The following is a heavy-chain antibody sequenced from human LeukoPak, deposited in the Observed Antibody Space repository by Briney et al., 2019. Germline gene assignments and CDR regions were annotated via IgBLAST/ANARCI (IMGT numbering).Heavy chain of an antibody. D-gene: IGHD6-13*01. Sequence: GGSLRLSCAVSGFTVSGNYMSWIRQGPGKGLEWVSLIYSDDTTLYADSVKGRFTISRDISKNTLYLQMSSLRAEDTAVYYCASWAGTAAGFSGPFDYWGQGTLVTVSS. CDR1: GFTVSGNY. V-gene: IGHV3-53*01. CDR2: IYSDDTT. J-gene: IGHJ4*02. CDR3: ASWAGTAAGFSGPFDY.